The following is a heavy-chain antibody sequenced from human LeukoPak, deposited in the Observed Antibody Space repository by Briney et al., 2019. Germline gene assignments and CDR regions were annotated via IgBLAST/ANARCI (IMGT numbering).Heavy chain of an antibody. J-gene: IGHJ6*03. D-gene: IGHD1-26*01. CDR2: IIPIFGST. CDR1: GDIFNSYS. Sequence: GASVKVSCNASGDIFNSYSVSWVRQAPGQGLEWMGGIIPIFGSTNYAQKFQGRVTITTDQSTRTAYMELNSLSSDDTAVYYCARVGRSRGSLPNSYYYMDVWGQGTMVSVSS. V-gene: IGHV1-69*05. CDR3: ARVGRSRGSLPNSYYYMDV.